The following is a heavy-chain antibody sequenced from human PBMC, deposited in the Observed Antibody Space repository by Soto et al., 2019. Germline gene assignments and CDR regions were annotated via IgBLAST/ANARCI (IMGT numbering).Heavy chain of an antibody. V-gene: IGHV4-30-4*01. D-gene: IGHD3-22*01. Sequence: QVQLQESGPGLVKPSQTLSLTCTVSGASINSGDYYWSWIRQPPGKGLEWIGYIYYSGSIYHNPSLQSRVIISVDMPKNQFSLKLSSVTAAYTAVYYCATVPTYYYDGSGYANAFDVWGQGTMVTVSS. CDR3: ATVPTYYYDGSGYANAFDV. J-gene: IGHJ3*01. CDR1: GASINSGDYY. CDR2: IYYSGSI.